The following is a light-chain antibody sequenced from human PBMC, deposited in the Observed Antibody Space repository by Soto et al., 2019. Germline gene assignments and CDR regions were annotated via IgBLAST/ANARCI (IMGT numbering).Light chain of an antibody. CDR2: DVT. CDR3: CSYAGTYTLWV. CDR1: SSDVGGYNF. V-gene: IGLV2-11*01. Sequence: QSVLTQPRSVSGSPGQSVTISCTGTSSDVGGYNFVSWYQQYPGKAPKVIIYDVTKRPSGVPDRFSGSKSGNTASLTISGLQAEDEADYFCCSYAGTYTLWVFGGGTKLTV. J-gene: IGLJ3*02.